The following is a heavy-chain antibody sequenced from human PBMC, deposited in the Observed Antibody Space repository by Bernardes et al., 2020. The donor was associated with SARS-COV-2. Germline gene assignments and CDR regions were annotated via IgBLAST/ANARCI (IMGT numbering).Heavy chain of an antibody. D-gene: IGHD3-10*01. CDR2: INPYNADT. Sequence: AQVKVSCKASGYTFTSYVIIWVRQAPGQGLEWMGWINPYNADTHYAQKLQGRVTMTADTSTRTAYMDLRSLRSDDTAVYYCARDPTMVRGVFRWFDPWGQGTLVTVSS. CDR3: ARDPTMVRGVFRWFDP. CDR1: GYTFTSYV. V-gene: IGHV1-18*01. J-gene: IGHJ5*02.